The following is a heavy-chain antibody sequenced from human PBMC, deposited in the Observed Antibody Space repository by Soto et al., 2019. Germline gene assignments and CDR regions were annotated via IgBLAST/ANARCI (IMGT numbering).Heavy chain of an antibody. CDR1: GFTFNHAW. V-gene: IGHV3-15*01. CDR3: TTDWFDSSGYYAY. CDR2: IKSKSDGGTT. D-gene: IGHD3-22*01. Sequence: EVQLAESGGGLVKPGGSLRLSCAASGFTFNHAWMNWVRQAPGKGLEWVARIKSKSDGGTTDYAAPVKGRFTVSRDDSRHTVYLQINSLKTEDTAIYYCTTDWFDSSGYYAYWGQGTLVSVSS. J-gene: IGHJ4*02.